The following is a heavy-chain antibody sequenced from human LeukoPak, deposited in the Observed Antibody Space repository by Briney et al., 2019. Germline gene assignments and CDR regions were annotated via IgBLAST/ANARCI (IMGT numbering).Heavy chain of an antibody. CDR1: GFTFSLYA. CDR3: ARDTFQPGLIDS. J-gene: IGHJ4*02. Sequence: GSLRLSCAASGFTFSLYAMNWVRQAPGKGLEWISYINDDSSDIHYAGSVRGRFPISRDDARKTLYLQLSSLRVEDTAVYYCARDTFQPGLIDSWGQGTLVTVSS. V-gene: IGHV3-21*05. D-gene: IGHD2-2*01. CDR2: INDDSSDI.